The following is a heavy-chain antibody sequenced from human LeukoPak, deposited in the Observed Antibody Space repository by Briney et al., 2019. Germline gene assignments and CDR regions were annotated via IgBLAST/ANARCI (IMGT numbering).Heavy chain of an antibody. Sequence: GRSLRLSCAASGFTFDDYAMHWVRQAPGKGLEWVSGISWNSGRIGYADSVKGRFTISRDNAKNSLYLQMNSLRAEDTALYYCAKDIEGGSYYGFFDYWGQGTLVTVSS. CDR2: ISWNSGRI. CDR3: AKDIEGGSYYGFFDY. CDR1: GFTFDDYA. V-gene: IGHV3-9*01. D-gene: IGHD1-26*01. J-gene: IGHJ4*02.